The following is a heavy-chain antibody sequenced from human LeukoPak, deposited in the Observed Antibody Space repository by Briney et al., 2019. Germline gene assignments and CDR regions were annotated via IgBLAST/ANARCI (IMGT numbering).Heavy chain of an antibody. V-gene: IGHV1-69*05. J-gene: IGHJ5*02. Sequence: SVKVSCKDSGGTFSSYAITWVRQAPGQGLEWMGRIIPIFGTANYARKFQGRVTITTDESTSTAYMELSTLRSDDTAVYYCVRDRYDFWRGVWFDPWGRGTLVTVSS. CDR2: IIPIFGTA. CDR1: GGTFSSYA. CDR3: VRDRYDFWRGVWFDP. D-gene: IGHD3-3*01.